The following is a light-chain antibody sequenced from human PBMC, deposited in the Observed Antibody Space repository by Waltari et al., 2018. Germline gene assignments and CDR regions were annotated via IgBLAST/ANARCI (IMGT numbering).Light chain of an antibody. CDR3: QQYNNWPLT. V-gene: IGKV3-15*01. CDR1: QSVSSN. CDR2: GAS. Sequence: DIVMTQSPATLSVSPGERATLSCRASQSVSSNLAWYQQKPGQAPRLLIYGASTRATGIPARFSGSGPGTEFTLTISSLQSEDFAVYYCQQYNNWPLTFGQGTKVEIK. J-gene: IGKJ1*01.